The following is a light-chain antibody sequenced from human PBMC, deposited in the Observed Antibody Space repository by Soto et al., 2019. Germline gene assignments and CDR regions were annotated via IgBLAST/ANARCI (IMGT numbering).Light chain of an antibody. V-gene: IGKV3-15*01. J-gene: IGKJ1*01. CDR2: GAS. CDR1: QSVSSN. CDR3: QQYYNWPRT. Sequence: EIVMTQSKATLSVVAGERATLSCRASQSVSSNLAWYQHKPGQAPRLLTYGASTRATGIPARFSGSGSGTEFTLTISRLQPEDFAVYYCQQYYNWPRTFGQGSIVDIK.